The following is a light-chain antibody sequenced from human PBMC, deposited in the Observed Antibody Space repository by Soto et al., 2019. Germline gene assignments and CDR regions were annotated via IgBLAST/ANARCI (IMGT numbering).Light chain of an antibody. V-gene: IGKV3-15*01. CDR1: QSVSSN. CDR3: QQYNNSPWT. Sequence: EIVMTQSPATLSVSPGERVTLSCRASQSVSSNLNWYQQKPGQAPRLLIYGASTRATGIPSRFSGSGSGTEFTLTISSLQSEDFAVYYCQQYNNSPWTFGQGTKVEIK. CDR2: GAS. J-gene: IGKJ1*01.